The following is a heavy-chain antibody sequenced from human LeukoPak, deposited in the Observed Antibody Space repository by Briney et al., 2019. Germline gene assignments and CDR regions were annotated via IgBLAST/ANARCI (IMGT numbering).Heavy chain of an antibody. CDR3: AKEFGESYQLLYCFDY. CDR2: ISYDGSNK. Sequence: GGSLRLSCAAPGFTFSSYGMHWVRQAPGKGLEWVAVISYDGSNKYYADSVKGRFTISRDNSKNTLYLQMNSLRAEDTAVYYCAKEFGESYQLLYCFDYWGQGTLVTVSS. D-gene: IGHD2-2*01. J-gene: IGHJ4*02. CDR1: GFTFSSYG. V-gene: IGHV3-30*18.